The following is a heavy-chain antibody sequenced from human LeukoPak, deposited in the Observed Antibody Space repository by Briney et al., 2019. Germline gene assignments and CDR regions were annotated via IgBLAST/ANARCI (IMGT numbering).Heavy chain of an antibody. V-gene: IGHV4-61*02. CDR3: AREGGSGWYQYYFDY. CDR1: GGSISSGSYY. CDR2: IYTSGST. J-gene: IGHJ4*02. Sequence: PSQTLSLTCTVSGGSISSGSYYWSWIRQPAGKGLEWIGRIYTSGSTNYNPSLKSRVTISVDTSKNQFSLKLSSVTAADTAVYYCAREGGSGWYQYYFDYWGQGTLVTVSS. D-gene: IGHD6-19*01.